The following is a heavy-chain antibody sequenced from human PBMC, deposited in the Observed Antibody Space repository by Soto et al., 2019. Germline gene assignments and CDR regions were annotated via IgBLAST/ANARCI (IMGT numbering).Heavy chain of an antibody. CDR2: ISGYNGNT. D-gene: IGHD6-6*01. CDR1: GGTFSSYA. CDR3: AGDRDSSCGMDV. Sequence: QVQLVQSGAEVKKPGSSVKVSCTASGGTFSSYAISWVRQAPGQGLEWMGGISGYNGNTNSVQKLQGRVTMTTDTSTTTAYIGPRSLTADDTAVYYFAGDRDSSCGMDVWGQGTTVVFSS. V-gene: IGHV1-18*01. J-gene: IGHJ6*02.